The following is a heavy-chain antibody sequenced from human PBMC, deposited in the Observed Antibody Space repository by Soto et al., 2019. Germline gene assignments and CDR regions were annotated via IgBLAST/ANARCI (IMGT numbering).Heavy chain of an antibody. D-gene: IGHD3-10*01. CDR3: AKKGYYPSGKINLFDS. Sequence: SETLSLTCAVSGYSINSDYYWGWIRQPPGKGLEWIGSVDHSGRTYYSPSLRSRLTIFIDTSKNQFSLGLTSVTAADTAMYFCAKKGYYPSGKINLFDSWGPGTLVTVSS. CDR1: GYSINSDYY. CDR2: VDHSGRT. J-gene: IGHJ4*02. V-gene: IGHV4-38-2*01.